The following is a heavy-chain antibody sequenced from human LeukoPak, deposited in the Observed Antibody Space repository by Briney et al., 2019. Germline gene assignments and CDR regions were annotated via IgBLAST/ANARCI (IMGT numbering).Heavy chain of an antibody. V-gene: IGHV1-69*13. D-gene: IGHD2-2*02. CDR1: GGTFSSYA. CDR2: IIPIFGTA. J-gene: IGHJ3*02. Sequence: SVKVSCKASGGTFSSYAISWVRQAPGQGLEWMGGIIPIFGTANYAQKFQGRVTITADESTSTAYMELSSLRSGDTAVYYCARDMGYCSSTSCYSDAFDIWGQGTMVTVSS. CDR3: ARDMGYCSSTSCYSDAFDI.